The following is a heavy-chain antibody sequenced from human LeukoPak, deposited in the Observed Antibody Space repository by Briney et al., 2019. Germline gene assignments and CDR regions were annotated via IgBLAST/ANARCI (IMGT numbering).Heavy chain of an antibody. Sequence: GGSLRLSCAASGXTFSSYGMHWVRQAPRKGLEWVAVIWYDGSKKNYADSVKGRFTISRDNSKNTLNLQMTSLRVEDTAVYYCARVSEDYSSGWYEEYFQYWGQGTLVIVSS. CDR1: GXTFSSYG. V-gene: IGHV3-33*08. CDR3: ARVSEDYSSGWYEEYFQY. J-gene: IGHJ1*01. CDR2: IWYDGSKK. D-gene: IGHD6-19*01.